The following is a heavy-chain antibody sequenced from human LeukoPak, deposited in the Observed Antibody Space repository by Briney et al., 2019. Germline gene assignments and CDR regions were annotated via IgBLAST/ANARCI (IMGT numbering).Heavy chain of an antibody. J-gene: IGHJ4*02. D-gene: IGHD6-19*01. CDR3: AIGAVGFDY. CDR2: INPDSDNT. Sequence: VASVKVSCKASGYTFTGYYMHWVRQAPGQGLEWMGWINPDSDNTDYAQKFQARVTITRNTSISTAYMELSSLRSEDTAVYYCAIGAVGFDYWGQGTLVTVSS. CDR1: GYTFTGYY. V-gene: IGHV1-8*03.